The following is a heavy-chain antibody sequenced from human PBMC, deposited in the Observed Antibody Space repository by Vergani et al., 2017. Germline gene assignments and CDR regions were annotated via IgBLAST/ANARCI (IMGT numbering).Heavy chain of an antibody. CDR2: MYTSGHT. CDR3: ARASHCINCYSEGPNGPGYYYMDV. J-gene: IGHJ6*03. CDR1: GVSISRGTYY. V-gene: IGHV4-61*02. Sequence: QLQLQESGPGLVKPSETLSLTCTVSGVSISRGTYYWTWIRQPAGKKLEWIVRMYTSGHTIYNPSLESRVTMSVDTSKNQFSLQLSSVTAADTAVYYCARASHCINCYSEGPNGPGYYYMDVWGKGP. D-gene: IGHD2-21*01.